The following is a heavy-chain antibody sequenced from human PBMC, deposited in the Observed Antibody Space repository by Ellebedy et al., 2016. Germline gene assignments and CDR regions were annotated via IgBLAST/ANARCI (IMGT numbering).Heavy chain of an antibody. J-gene: IGHJ4*02. D-gene: IGHD3-22*01. V-gene: IGHV3-48*01. Sequence: GESLKISCAASGFTFSSYSMNWVRQAPGKGLEWVSYISSSSSTIYYADSVKGRFTISRDNAKNSLYLQMNSLRAEDTAVYYCAREKGTNYNRRGYSDYWGQGTLVTVSS. CDR2: ISSSSSTI. CDR1: GFTFSSYS. CDR3: AREKGTNYNRRGYSDY.